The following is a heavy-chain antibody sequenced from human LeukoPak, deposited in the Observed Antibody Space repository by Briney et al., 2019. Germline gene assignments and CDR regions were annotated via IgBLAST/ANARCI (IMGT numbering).Heavy chain of an antibody. CDR2: INTNTGNP. CDR1: GYTFTSYA. CDR3: AREGRYGGNLVVDY. V-gene: IGHV7-4-1*02. Sequence: ASVKVSCKASGYTFTSYAMNWVRQAPGQGLEWMGWINTNTGNPTYAQGFTGRFVFSLVTSVSTAYLQISSLKAEDTAVYYCAREGRYGGNLVVDYWGQGTLVTVPS. J-gene: IGHJ4*02. D-gene: IGHD4-23*01.